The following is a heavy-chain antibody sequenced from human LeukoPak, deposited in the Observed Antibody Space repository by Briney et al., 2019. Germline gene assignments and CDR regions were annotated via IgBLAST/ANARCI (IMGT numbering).Heavy chain of an antibody. Sequence: SETLSLTCTVSNGSISIFYWSWVRQPAGKGLVCIGRISASGSTNYNPSLKSRVTMSVDTSKNQFSLKLSSVTAADTAVYYCAREITVTRPFDYWGQGTLVTVSS. CDR3: AREITVTRPFDY. CDR1: NGSISIFY. CDR2: ISASGST. V-gene: IGHV4-4*07. D-gene: IGHD4-17*01. J-gene: IGHJ4*02.